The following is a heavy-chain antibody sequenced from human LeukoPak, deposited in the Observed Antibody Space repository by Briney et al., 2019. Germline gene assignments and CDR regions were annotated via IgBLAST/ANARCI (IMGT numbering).Heavy chain of an antibody. V-gene: IGHV1-18*01. CDR2: ISAYNGNT. Sequence: ASVKVSCKASGYTFISYDISWVRQAPGQGLEWMGWISAYNGNTNYVQNLQGRVTMTTDTSTSTAYMELRSLRSDDTAVYYCARDQGDVVRGVIDAFDIWGQGTMVTVSS. CDR3: ARDQGDVVRGVIDAFDI. D-gene: IGHD3-10*01. CDR1: GYTFISYD. J-gene: IGHJ3*02.